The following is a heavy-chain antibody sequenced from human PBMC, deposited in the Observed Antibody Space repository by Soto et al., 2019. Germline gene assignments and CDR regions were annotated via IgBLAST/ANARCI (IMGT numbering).Heavy chain of an antibody. J-gene: IGHJ6*02. CDR2: ISAYNGNT. D-gene: IGHD2-2*02. CDR3: ARDIVVVPAAIAPNYYYYGMDV. Sequence: QVPLVQSGAEVKKPGASVKVSCKASGYTFTSYGISWVRQAPGQGLEWMGWISAYNGNTNYAQKLQGRVTMTTDTSTSTAYMELRSLRSDDTAVYYCARDIVVVPAAIAPNYYYYGMDVWGQGTTVTVSS. CDR1: GYTFTSYG. V-gene: IGHV1-18*04.